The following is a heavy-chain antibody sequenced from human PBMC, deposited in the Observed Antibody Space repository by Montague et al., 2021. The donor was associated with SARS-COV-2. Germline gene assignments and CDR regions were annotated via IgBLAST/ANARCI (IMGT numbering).Heavy chain of an antibody. V-gene: IGHV6-1*01. J-gene: IGHJ4*02. CDR3: ARIPVGSKYYFDF. CDR1: GDSVSSNIAT. Sequence: CAISGDSVSSNIATWNWIRQSPSSGLERLGRTYYRSKWYNDYAESVKSRITIDPDTSKHQFSLHLNSVTPEDTAVYYCARIPVGSKYYFDFWGQGTLVTVSS. D-gene: IGHD2-2*01. CDR2: TYYRSKWYN.